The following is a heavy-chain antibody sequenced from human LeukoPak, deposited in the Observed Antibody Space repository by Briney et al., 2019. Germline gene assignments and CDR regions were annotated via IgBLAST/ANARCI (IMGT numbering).Heavy chain of an antibody. V-gene: IGHV3-9*03. D-gene: IGHD4-17*01. Sequence: PGRSLRLSCAASGFTFDDYAMHWVRQAPGKGLEWASGISWNSGSIGYADSVKGRFTISRDNAKNSLYLQMNSLRAEDMALYYCAKGVYGDYDNWFDPWGQGTLVTVPS. CDR3: AKGVYGDYDNWFDP. CDR1: GFTFDDYA. J-gene: IGHJ5*02. CDR2: ISWNSGSI.